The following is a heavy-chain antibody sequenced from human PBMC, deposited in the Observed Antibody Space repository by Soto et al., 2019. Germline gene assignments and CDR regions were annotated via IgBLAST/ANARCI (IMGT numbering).Heavy chain of an antibody. CDR2: ISYDGSNK. CDR3: AKSHPITVISLEY. Sequence: QVQLVESGGGVVQPGRSLRLSCAASGFDFSSYGMHWVRQAPGKGLEWVAVISYDGSNKYYAESVKGRFTISRDNTKNTLFLQMNSLRAEDTAVSYCAKSHPITVISLEYWGQGNLVTVSS. CDR1: GFDFSSYG. D-gene: IGHD3-16*02. V-gene: IGHV3-30*18. J-gene: IGHJ4*02.